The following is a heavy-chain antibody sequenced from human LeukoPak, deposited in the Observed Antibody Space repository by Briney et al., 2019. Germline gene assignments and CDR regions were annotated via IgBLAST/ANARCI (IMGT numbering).Heavy chain of an antibody. D-gene: IGHD6-19*01. CDR3: ARHPFSSGWYVAFDI. CDR1: GGSFGGYY. V-gene: IGHV4-34*01. Sequence: PSETLSLTCAVYGGSFGGYYWSWIRQPPGKGLEWIGEINHSGSTNYNPSLKSRVTISVDKSTNQFSLKLNSVTAADTAVYYCARHPFSSGWYVAFDIWGQGTMVTVSS. J-gene: IGHJ3*02. CDR2: INHSGST.